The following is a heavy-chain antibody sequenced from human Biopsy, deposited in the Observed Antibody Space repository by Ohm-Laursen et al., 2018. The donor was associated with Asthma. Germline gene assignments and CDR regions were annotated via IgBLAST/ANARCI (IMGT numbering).Heavy chain of an antibody. D-gene: IGHD3-22*01. CDR1: YGSITSGGYY. CDR2: IYYIGST. V-gene: IGHV4-31*03. CDR3: ARAQDYYDSRGYYRSFDY. Sequence: TLSLTCTVSYGSITSGGYYWTLIRQHPGKGLEWIGFIYYIGSTYYNPSLKSRVSISIDTSKNQFSLKLSSVTAADTAVYYCARAQDYYDSRGYYRSFDYWGQGTLVTVSS. J-gene: IGHJ4*02.